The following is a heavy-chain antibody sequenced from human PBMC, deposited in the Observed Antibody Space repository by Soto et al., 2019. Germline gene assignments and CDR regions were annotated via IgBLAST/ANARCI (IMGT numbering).Heavy chain of an antibody. J-gene: IGHJ4*02. CDR1: GFTFSSYG. CDR2: ISYDGSNK. Sequence: QVQLVESGGGVVQPGRSLRLSCAASGFTFSSYGMHWVRQAPGKGLEWVAVISYDGSNKYYADSVKGRFTISRDNSKNTLYLQMISLRAEDTAVYYCAKDEGASGTDFGSGYYRYWGQGTLVTVSS. D-gene: IGHD3-3*01. V-gene: IGHV3-30*18. CDR3: AKDEGASGTDFGSGYYRY.